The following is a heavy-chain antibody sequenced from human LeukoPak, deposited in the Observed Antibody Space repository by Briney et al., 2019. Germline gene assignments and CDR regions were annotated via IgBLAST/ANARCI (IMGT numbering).Heavy chain of an antibody. J-gene: IGHJ5*02. V-gene: IGHV4-59*13. Sequence: SETLSLTCTVSGGSISSFYWSWTRQPPGKGLEWIGYMYYGGSPNYNPSLKSRVITSLDTSKKQFSLKLNSVTTADTAVYYCVTGRYSYGWYDHWGQGILVIVSS. CDR3: VTGRYSYGWYDH. CDR1: GGSISSFY. CDR2: MYYGGSP. D-gene: IGHD1-26*01.